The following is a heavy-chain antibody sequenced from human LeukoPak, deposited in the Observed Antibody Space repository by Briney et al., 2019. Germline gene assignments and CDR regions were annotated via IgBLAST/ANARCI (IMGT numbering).Heavy chain of an antibody. CDR2: IGSTI. CDR3: ARDRGIVGTTGYYYMDV. V-gene: IGHV3-11*04. CDR1: GFTLSDYY. Sequence: PGGSLRLSCVASGFTLSDYYMSWIRQAPGKGLERVSYIGSTIYYADSVKGRFTISRDNAKNSLYLQMNSLRAEDTAVYYCARDRGIVGTTGYYYMDVWGKGTTVTVSS. J-gene: IGHJ6*03. D-gene: IGHD1-26*01.